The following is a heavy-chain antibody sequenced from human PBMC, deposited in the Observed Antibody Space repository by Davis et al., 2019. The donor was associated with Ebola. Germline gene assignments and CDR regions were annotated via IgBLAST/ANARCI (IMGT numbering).Heavy chain of an antibody. CDR1: GFTFSDSW. Sequence: PGGSLRLSCAASGFTFSDSWMSWVRQAPGKGLEWVANIKEDGSEKYYVDSVKGRFTISIDSAKNSLYLQMNSLRAGDTALYYCTRDPGGWHHGYWGQGTLVTVSS. J-gene: IGHJ4*02. CDR2: IKEDGSEK. D-gene: IGHD6-19*01. V-gene: IGHV3-7*03. CDR3: TRDPGGWHHGY.